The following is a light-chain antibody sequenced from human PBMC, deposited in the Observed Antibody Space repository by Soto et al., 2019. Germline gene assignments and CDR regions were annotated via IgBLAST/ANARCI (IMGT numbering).Light chain of an antibody. V-gene: IGLV2-23*01. CDR2: EGI. CDR1: SSTVGGFNV. J-gene: IGLJ1*01. CDR3: SSYVGATTYV. Sequence: QSVLTQPASVCGSPGQSITISCTGTSSTVGGFNVVSWYQQHPGKAPKVIIYEGIKRPSGVSNRFSGSNSGSTASLTISGLQAEDEADYYCSSYVGATTYVFGTGTKVTVL.